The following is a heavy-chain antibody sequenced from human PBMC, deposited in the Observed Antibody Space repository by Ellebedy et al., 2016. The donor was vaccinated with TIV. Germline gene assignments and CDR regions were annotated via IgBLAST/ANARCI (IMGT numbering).Heavy chain of an antibody. CDR3: AKPRIQLWLSWFDP. Sequence: GESLKISCEASGFTFSSSAMSWVRQAPGKGLEWVSMIGGSGGSTYYADYVKGRFTISRDNSKNTLYLQMNSLRAEDTAVYYCAKPRIQLWLSWFDPWGQGTLVTVSS. CDR2: IGGSGGST. J-gene: IGHJ5*02. V-gene: IGHV3-23*01. D-gene: IGHD5-18*01. CDR1: GFTFSSSA.